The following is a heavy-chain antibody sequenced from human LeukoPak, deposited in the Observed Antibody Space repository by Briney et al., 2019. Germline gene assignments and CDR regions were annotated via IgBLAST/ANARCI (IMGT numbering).Heavy chain of an antibody. D-gene: IGHD2-21*01. CDR3: ARHAAGVELWFEF. CDR1: PGSIGGYY. Sequence: SETLSLTCSVSPGSIGGYYWSWFRQPPGKGLEWIGYVFYTGETDYNPSLRSRGTISVDASKNQVSLRLTSVTAADTAVYYCARHAAGVELWFEFWGQGTQVTVSS. J-gene: IGHJ4*02. V-gene: IGHV4-59*08. CDR2: VFYTGET.